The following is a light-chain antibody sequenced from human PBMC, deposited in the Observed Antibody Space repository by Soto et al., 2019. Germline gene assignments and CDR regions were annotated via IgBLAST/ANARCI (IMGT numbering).Light chain of an antibody. J-gene: IGLJ3*02. Sequence: QSVLTQAPSASGTPGQRVTISCSGSNSNIGGNSVSWYHHLPGTAPKLLIFNNSQRPSGVPDRSSGSKSGTSASLAISGLQSEDEADYYCASWDDSLNGHWVFGGGTKVTVL. CDR1: NSNIGGNS. V-gene: IGLV1-44*01. CDR3: ASWDDSLNGHWV. CDR2: NNS.